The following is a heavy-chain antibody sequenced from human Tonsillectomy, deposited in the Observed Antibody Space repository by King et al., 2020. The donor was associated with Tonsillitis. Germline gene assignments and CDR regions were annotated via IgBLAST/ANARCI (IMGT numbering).Heavy chain of an antibody. CDR2: ISGSGYNT. CDR3: AKEVEQLKIGNWFDP. D-gene: IGHD1-1*01. V-gene: IGHV3-23*04. J-gene: IGHJ5*02. CDR1: GFTFSSYA. Sequence: VQLVESGGGLVQPGGSLRLSCAASGFTFSSYAMSWVRQAPGKGLEWVSAISGSGYNTDYADSVKGRFTISRDNSKNTLYLQMNSMRAEDTAVYYCAKEVEQLKIGNWFDPWGQGTLVIVSS.